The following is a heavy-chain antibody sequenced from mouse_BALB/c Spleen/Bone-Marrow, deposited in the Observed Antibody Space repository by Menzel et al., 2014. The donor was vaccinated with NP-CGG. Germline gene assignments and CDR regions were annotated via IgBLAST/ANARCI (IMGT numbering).Heavy chain of an antibody. Sequence: EVQLQQSGPSLVKPSQTLSLSCSVTGDSITSGYWNWIRKFPGNKLEYMGYISYSGSTYYNPSLQSRITITRDTSNNXYYLQLNSVTTEDTATYYCASYYYGRSYAMDYWGQGASVTVSS. D-gene: IGHD1-1*01. CDR3: ASYYYGRSYAMDY. V-gene: IGHV3-8*02. CDR2: ISYSGST. J-gene: IGHJ4*01. CDR1: GDSITSGY.